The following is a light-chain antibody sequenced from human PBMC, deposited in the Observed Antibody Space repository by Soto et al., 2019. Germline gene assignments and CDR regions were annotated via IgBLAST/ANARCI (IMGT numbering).Light chain of an antibody. CDR3: CSYAGSSTLV. Sequence: QSALTQPASVSGSPGQSITISCTGTSSDVGSYNLVSWYQQHPGKAPKLMIYEGSKRPSGVSNRFSGSKSGITASLTISGRQAEDEADYYCCSYAGSSTLVFGGGTKLTVL. CDR1: SSDVGSYNL. CDR2: EGS. J-gene: IGLJ3*02. V-gene: IGLV2-23*01.